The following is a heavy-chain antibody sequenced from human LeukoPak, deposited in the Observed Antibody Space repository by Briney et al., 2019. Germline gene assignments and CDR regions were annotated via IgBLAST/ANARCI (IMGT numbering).Heavy chain of an antibody. V-gene: IGHV3-23*01. CDR2: IRGRGGST. CDR1: GFTFSSYA. CDR3: AKGVRVCSSTSCLPLKYYYYGMDV. D-gene: IGHD2-2*01. J-gene: IGHJ6*02. Sequence: PGGSLRLSCAPSGFTFSSYAMSWVRQAPGKGLEWVSAIRGRGGSTYNADSVKGRFTISRDNSKNTLYLQMNSLRAEDTAVYYCAKGVRVCSSTSCLPLKYYYYGMDVWGQGTTVTVSS.